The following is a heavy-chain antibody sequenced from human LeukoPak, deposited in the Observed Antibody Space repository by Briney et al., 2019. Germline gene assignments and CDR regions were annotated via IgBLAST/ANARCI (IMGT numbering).Heavy chain of an antibody. J-gene: IGHJ4*02. CDR1: GYTFTSYD. V-gene: IGHV1-8*01. Sequence: ASVKVSCKASGYTFTSYDINWVRQATGQGLEWMGWMNPNSGNTGYAQKFQGRVTMTRNTSISTAYMELSSLRSEDTAVYYCARDLSHRYYHSTGYAFDYWGQGTLVTVSS. D-gene: IGHD3-22*01. CDR3: ARDLSHRYYHSTGYAFDY. CDR2: MNPNSGNT.